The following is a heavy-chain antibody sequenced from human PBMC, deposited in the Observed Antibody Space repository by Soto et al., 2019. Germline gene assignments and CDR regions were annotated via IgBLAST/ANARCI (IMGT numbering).Heavy chain of an antibody. Sequence: ASVKVSCKASGYTFTYYTVHCVRQAPGQRLEWMGWINAGDGNTKYSPNFQGRVTITKDTSASTVYMELSSLRSEDTAVYFCTRDYYDSSGYYPKFDYWGQGTLVTVSS. J-gene: IGHJ4*02. CDR3: TRDYYDSSGYYPKFDY. CDR2: INAGDGNT. V-gene: IGHV1-3*01. CDR1: GYTFTYYT. D-gene: IGHD3-22*01.